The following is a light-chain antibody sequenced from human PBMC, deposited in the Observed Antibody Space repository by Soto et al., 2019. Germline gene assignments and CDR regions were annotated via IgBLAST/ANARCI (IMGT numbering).Light chain of an antibody. CDR2: DVS. Sequence: DIQMTQSPSTLSASVGERVTITCRASQSVSNWLAWYQQKPGKAPKLPIYDVSSLENGVPSRFSGSGSGTEFILPISSLQPDDFATYYCQQYDSYSWTFDQGTTVEMK. CDR3: QQYDSYSWT. CDR1: QSVSNW. J-gene: IGKJ1*01. V-gene: IGKV1-5*01.